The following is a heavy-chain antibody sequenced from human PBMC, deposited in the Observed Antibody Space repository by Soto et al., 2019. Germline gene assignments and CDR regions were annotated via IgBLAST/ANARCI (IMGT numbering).Heavy chain of an antibody. CDR2: IYYSGST. CDR3: ARGNGSKGTGAFDY. V-gene: IGHV4-59*01. CDR1: GGSISSYY. D-gene: IGHD1-26*01. Sequence: KPSETLSLTCTVSGGSISSYYWSWIRQPPGKGLEWIGYIYYSGSTNYNPSLKSRVTISVDTSKNQFSLKLSSVTAADTAVYYCARGNGSKGTGAFDYWGQGTLVTVSS. J-gene: IGHJ4*02.